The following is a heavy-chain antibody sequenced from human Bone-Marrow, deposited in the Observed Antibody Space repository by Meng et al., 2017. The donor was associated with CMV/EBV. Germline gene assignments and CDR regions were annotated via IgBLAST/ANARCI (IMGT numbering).Heavy chain of an antibody. CDR2: INPNSGGT. CDR3: ARKGPKILRPTTGFYYYGMDV. D-gene: IGHD1-1*01. J-gene: IGHJ6*02. V-gene: IGHV1-2*02. Sequence: ASVKVSCKASGYTFTAYYMHWVRQAPGQGLEWMGWINPNSGGTHYAQRFQGRVSMTRGTSISTAYMELSGLRSDDTAVYYCARKGPKILRPTTGFYYYGMDVWGQGTTVTVSS. CDR1: GYTFTAYY.